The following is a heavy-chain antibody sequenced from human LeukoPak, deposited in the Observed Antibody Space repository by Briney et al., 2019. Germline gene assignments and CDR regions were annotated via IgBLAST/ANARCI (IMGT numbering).Heavy chain of an antibody. CDR2: MNPNSGNT. V-gene: IGHV1-8*01. CDR1: GYTFTSYD. Sequence: ASVKVSCKASGYTFTSYDINWVRQATGQGLEWMGLMNPNSGNTGYAQKFQGRVTMTRNTSISTAYMELSSLRSEDTAVYYCARAAVAEADWFDPWGQGTLVTVSS. D-gene: IGHD6-19*01. J-gene: IGHJ5*02. CDR3: ARAAVAEADWFDP.